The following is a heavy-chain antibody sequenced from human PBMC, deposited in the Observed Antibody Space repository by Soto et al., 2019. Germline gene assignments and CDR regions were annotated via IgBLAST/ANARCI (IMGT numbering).Heavy chain of an antibody. V-gene: IGHV5-51*01. CDR1: GYSFTSCW. Sequence: GESLKISCKGSGYSFTSCWIGWVRQMPGKGLEWMGIIYPGDSDTRYSPSFQGQVTISADKSISTAYLQWSSLKASDTAMYYCARFGEINLHYYAVDVWGQGTTGTGSS. CDR2: IYPGDSDT. CDR3: ARFGEINLHYYAVDV. D-gene: IGHD3-10*01. J-gene: IGHJ6*02.